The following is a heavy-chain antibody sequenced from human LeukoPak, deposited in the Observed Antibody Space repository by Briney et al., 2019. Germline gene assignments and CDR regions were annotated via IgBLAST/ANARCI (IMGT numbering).Heavy chain of an antibody. J-gene: IGHJ1*01. Sequence: GGSLRLSCAASGFTFSSYWVSWVRQAPGKGLEWVANIKQDGSEKYYVDSVKGRFTISRDNAKNSLYLQMNSLRAEDTAVYYCATYSSLNRREFQYWGQGTLLTVSS. CDR3: ATYSSLNRREFQY. V-gene: IGHV3-7*01. CDR2: IKQDGSEK. D-gene: IGHD3-22*01. CDR1: GFTFSSYW.